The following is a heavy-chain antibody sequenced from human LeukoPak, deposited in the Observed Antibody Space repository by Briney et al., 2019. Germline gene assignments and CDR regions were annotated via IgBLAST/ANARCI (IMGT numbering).Heavy chain of an antibody. Sequence: PAETLSLTCTVSGGSISSSSYYWGWIRQPPGKGLEWIGSIYTSGSTNYNPSLKSRVTISVDTSKNQFSLKLSSVTAADTAVYYCARTEEGYCSRTSCYGPWFDPWAQGTLVTVSS. CDR1: GGSISSSSYY. D-gene: IGHD2-2*01. J-gene: IGHJ5*02. CDR2: IYTSGST. CDR3: ARTEEGYCSRTSCYGPWFDP. V-gene: IGHV4-39*07.